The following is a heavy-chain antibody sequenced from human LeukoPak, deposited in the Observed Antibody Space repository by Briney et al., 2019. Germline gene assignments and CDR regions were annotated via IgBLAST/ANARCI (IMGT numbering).Heavy chain of an antibody. CDR1: GYTFTSYD. J-gene: IGHJ4*02. V-gene: IGHV1-8*03. CDR2: MNPNSGNA. CDR3: ARGPIAAAWGDY. D-gene: IGHD6-13*01. Sequence: ASVKVSCKASGYTFTSYDINWVRQATGQGLEWMGWMNPNSGNAGYAQKFQGRVTITRNTSISTAYMELSSLRSEDTAVYYCARGPIAAAWGDYWGQGTLVTVSS.